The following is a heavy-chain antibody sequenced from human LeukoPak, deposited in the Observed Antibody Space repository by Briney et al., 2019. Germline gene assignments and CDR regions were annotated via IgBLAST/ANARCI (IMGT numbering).Heavy chain of an antibody. V-gene: IGHV5-51*01. CDR2: IYPGDSDT. J-gene: IGHJ4*02. D-gene: IGHD4-23*01. CDR1: EYIFTSYW. Sequence: GEALKTSCKGSEYIFTSYWIGGVRQMPGKGLGWVGIIYPGDSDTRDSPSFKGQVTISADQSISPAYLQWSSLKASDTAMYYCERHSDYGGGSFDYWGEGTLVTVSS. CDR3: ERHSDYGGGSFDY.